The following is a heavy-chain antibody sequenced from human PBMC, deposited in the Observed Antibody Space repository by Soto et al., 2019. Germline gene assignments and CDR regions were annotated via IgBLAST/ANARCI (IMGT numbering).Heavy chain of an antibody. CDR1: GDTLSHYG. CDR2: TTPIIGTA. V-gene: IGHV1-69*01. D-gene: IGHD5-18*01. J-gene: IGHJ4*02. CDR3: ATGESSDTGDH. Sequence: QVQLVQSGAEVRKPGSSVKVSCKASGDTLSHYGISWVRQAPGQGLEWMGGTTPIIGTADYAQKFQGRLTITADESTTTAYMDLSSLRVDDTAVYYWATGESSDTGDHWGQGTLVTVSS.